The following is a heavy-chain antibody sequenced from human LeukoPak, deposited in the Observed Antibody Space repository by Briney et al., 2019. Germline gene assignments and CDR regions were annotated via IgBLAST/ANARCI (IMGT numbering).Heavy chain of an antibody. D-gene: IGHD5-18*01. J-gene: IGHJ4*02. CDR3: AKDMTHDTVMFSFAS. CDR2: ISWNSGNI. Sequence: GGSLRLSCAASGLTFDDYAMPWVRQTPRKGLEWVSGISWNSGNIGYADSVKGRFTISRDNARNSLYLQMNSLRAEDTALYYCAKDMTHDTVMFSFASWGQGTLVTVSS. CDR1: GLTFDDYA. V-gene: IGHV3-9*01.